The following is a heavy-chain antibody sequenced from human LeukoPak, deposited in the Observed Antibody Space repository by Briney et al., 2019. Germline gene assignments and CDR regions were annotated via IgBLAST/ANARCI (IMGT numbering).Heavy chain of an antibody. D-gene: IGHD2-15*01. Sequence: GGSLRLSCAASGFTFSSYGMHWVRQAPGKGLEWVAVIWYDGSNKYYADSVKGRFTISRDNSKNTLYLQMNSLRAEDTAVYYCASLPLISGRYAFDIWGQGTMVTVSS. V-gene: IGHV3-33*01. CDR3: ASLPLISGRYAFDI. CDR1: GFTFSSYG. CDR2: IWYDGSNK. J-gene: IGHJ3*02.